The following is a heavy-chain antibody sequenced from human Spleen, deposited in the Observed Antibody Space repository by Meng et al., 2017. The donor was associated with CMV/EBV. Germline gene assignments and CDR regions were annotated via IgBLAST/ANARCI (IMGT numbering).Heavy chain of an antibody. CDR3: VRASGSYSFDY. CDR2: IKSDGSST. J-gene: IGHJ4*02. Sequence: GGSLRLSCAASGFTFSTSYMSWVRQAPGKGLVWVSRIKSDGSSTSYADSVKGRFTISRDNAKNTLYLQMNSLRAEDTAVYYCVRASGSYSFDYWGQGTLVTVSS. CDR1: GFTFSTSY. D-gene: IGHD3-10*01. V-gene: IGHV3-74*01.